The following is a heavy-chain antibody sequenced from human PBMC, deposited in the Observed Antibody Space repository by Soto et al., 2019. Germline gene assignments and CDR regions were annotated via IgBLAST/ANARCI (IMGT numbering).Heavy chain of an antibody. CDR2: IDPSSTYM. J-gene: IGHJ6*02. D-gene: IGHD1-20*01. V-gene: IGHV3-21*02. CDR1: GFTFSTFT. CDR3: AREPGSYSWTDGMMDV. Sequence: EVQLVESGGGLVKPGGSLRLSCAASGFTFSTFTMNWVRQAPGQGLEWVSSIDPSSTYMFYAASVTGRFTISRDNAKNSGCLQMDSLSAEGTGVYDGAREPGSYSWTDGMMDVWGQGTAVTVSS.